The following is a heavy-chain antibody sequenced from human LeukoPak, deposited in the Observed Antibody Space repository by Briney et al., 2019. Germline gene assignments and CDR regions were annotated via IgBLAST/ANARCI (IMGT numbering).Heavy chain of an antibody. CDR2: IIPIFGTA. Sequence: ASVKVSCKASGGTFSSYAISWVRQAPGRGLEWMGGIIPIFGTANYAQKFQGRVTITTDESTSTAYMELSSLRSEDTAVYYCARGKGLGYGWFDPWGQGTLDTVSS. J-gene: IGHJ5*02. D-gene: IGHD3-16*01. CDR3: ARGKGLGYGWFDP. CDR1: GGTFSSYA. V-gene: IGHV1-69*05.